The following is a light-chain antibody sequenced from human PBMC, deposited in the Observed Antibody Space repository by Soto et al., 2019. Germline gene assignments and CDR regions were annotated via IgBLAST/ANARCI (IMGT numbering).Light chain of an antibody. V-gene: IGLV2-14*01. J-gene: IGLJ1*01. CDR2: EVS. Sequence: QSALTQPASVSGSPGQSITISCTGTSSDVGGYKYVSWYQQHPGKAPKFMIYEVSNRPSGVSNRLSGSKSGNTASLTISGLQAEDEGDYYCSSYTSSSTFVFGTGTKVTVL. CDR3: SSYTSSSTFV. CDR1: SSDVGGYKY.